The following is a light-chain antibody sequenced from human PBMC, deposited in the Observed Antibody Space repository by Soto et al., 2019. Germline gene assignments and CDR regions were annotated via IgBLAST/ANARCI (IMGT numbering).Light chain of an antibody. CDR2: GAS. Sequence: EIVVTQSPATLSVSPGERATLSCRASQSVSSNLAWYQQKPGQAPRLLIYGASTRATGIPARFSGSGSGTVFTLTISRLQSEDVAVYYCQRYNNWPFTFGPGTKVDIK. CDR3: QRYNNWPFT. CDR1: QSVSSN. V-gene: IGKV3-15*01. J-gene: IGKJ3*01.